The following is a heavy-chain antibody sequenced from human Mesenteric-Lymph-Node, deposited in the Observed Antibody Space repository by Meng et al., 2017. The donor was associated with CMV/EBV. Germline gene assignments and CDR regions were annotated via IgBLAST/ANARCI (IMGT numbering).Heavy chain of an antibody. CDR3: ARAYGDYTTDYYGMDV. CDR1: GGSISGSSYY. V-gene: IGHV4-39*07. Sequence: SETLSLTCTVSGGSISGSSYYWGWIRQPPGKGLQWIGSFYSRGRTYYNPSLKSRVTISVDTSKSQFSLKLSSVTAADTAVYYCARAYGDYTTDYYGMDVWAKGPRSPSP. D-gene: IGHD4-17*01. J-gene: IGHJ6*02. CDR2: FYSRGRT.